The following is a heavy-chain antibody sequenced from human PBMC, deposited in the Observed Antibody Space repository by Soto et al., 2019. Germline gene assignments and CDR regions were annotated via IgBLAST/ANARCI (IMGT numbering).Heavy chain of an antibody. CDR1: GFTVSSNY. V-gene: IGHV3-53*01. Sequence: ESGGGLIQPGGSLRLSCAASGFTVSSNYMSWVRQAPGKGLEWVSVIYSGGSTYYADSVKGRFTISRDNSKNTLYLQMNSLRAEDTAVYYCASGMAPGVRAYYYYGMDVWGQGTTVTVSS. D-gene: IGHD3-10*01. CDR2: IYSGGST. CDR3: ASGMAPGVRAYYYYGMDV. J-gene: IGHJ6*02.